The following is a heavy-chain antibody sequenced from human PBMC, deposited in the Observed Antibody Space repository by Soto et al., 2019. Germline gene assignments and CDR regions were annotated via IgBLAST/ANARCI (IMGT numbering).Heavy chain of an antibody. D-gene: IGHD2-21*02. V-gene: IGHV4-59*01. Sequence: SETLSLTCTVSGGSIRGDYWSWMRQPPGKGLEWIGYMYNTGSTVYNPSFKSRVTISVDTSKNQFSLKLNSVTAADTAVYYCARDLWGYCGTDCYPLDVWGQGTTVTVSS. CDR3: ARDLWGYCGTDCYPLDV. J-gene: IGHJ6*02. CDR1: GGSIRGDY. CDR2: MYNTGST.